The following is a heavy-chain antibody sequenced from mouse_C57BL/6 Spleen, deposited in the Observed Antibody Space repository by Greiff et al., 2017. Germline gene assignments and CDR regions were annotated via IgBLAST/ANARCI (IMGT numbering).Heavy chain of an antibody. CDR2: ILPGSGST. V-gene: IGHV1-9*01. CDR3: AGCVYFGSGYPVWFAY. D-gene: IGHD1-1*01. Sequence: QVQLQQSGAELMKPGASVKLSCKATGYTFTGYWIEWVKQRPGHGLEWIGEILPGSGSTNYTEKFKGKATFTADTSSNTAYMQLSSLTTEDSAVFYFAGCVYFGSGYPVWFAYWGQGTLVTVSA. CDR1: GYTFTGYW. J-gene: IGHJ3*01.